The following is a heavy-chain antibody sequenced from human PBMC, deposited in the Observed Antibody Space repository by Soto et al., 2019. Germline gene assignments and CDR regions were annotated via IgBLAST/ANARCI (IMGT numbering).Heavy chain of an antibody. CDR1: EYTFTDNY. J-gene: IGHJ4*02. CDR3: ARQSCGSTSCFYDY. V-gene: IGHV1-2*02. Sequence: VASVKVSCKTSEYTFTDNYIYWIRQAPGQGLEWMGWLNPNSGATDFAQRFQGRVTLTSDTSISTAYMELNRLTSDDTAVFYCARQSCGSTSCFYDYWGPGTLVTVYS. CDR2: LNPNSGAT. D-gene: IGHD2-2*01.